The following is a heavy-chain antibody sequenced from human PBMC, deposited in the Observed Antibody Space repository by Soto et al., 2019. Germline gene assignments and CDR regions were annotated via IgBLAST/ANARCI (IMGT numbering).Heavy chain of an antibody. CDR1: GGSISSYY. J-gene: IGHJ4*02. Sequence: QVQLQESGPGLVKPSETLSLTCTVSGGSISSYYWSWIRQPPGKGLEWIGYIYYSGSTNYNPSLTXRXXVSVDTSTNQFSLKLRSVTAADTAVYYCARSDGRYWGQGTLVTVSS. CDR3: ARSDGRY. CDR2: IYYSGST. V-gene: IGHV4-59*01.